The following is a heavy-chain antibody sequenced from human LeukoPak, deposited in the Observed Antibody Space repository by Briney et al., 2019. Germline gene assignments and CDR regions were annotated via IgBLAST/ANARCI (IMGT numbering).Heavy chain of an antibody. Sequence: GGSLRLSCAASGFTFSSYSMNWVRQAPGKGLEWVSSISSSSSYIYYADSVKGRFTISRDNAKNSLYLQMNSLRAGDTAVYYCARARYSYGTVDYWGQGTLVTVSS. CDR3: ARARYSYGTVDY. CDR1: GFTFSSYS. V-gene: IGHV3-21*01. J-gene: IGHJ4*02. CDR2: ISSSSSYI. D-gene: IGHD5-18*01.